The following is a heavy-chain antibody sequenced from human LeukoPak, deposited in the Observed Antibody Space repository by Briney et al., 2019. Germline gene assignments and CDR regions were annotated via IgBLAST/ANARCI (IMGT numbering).Heavy chain of an antibody. CDR2: IYYSGST. CDR1: GGSISSYY. J-gene: IGHJ4*02. D-gene: IGHD6-13*01. CDR3: ARTPGYSSNFDY. V-gene: IGHV4-59*08. Sequence: SETLSLTCTVSGGSISSYYWSWIRQPPGKGLEWIGYIYYSGSTNYNPSLKSRVTISVDTSKNQFSLKLSSVTAADTAVYYCARTPGYSSNFDYWGQGTLVTVSS.